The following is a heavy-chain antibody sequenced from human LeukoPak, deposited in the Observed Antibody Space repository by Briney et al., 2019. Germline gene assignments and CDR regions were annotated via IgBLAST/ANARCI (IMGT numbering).Heavy chain of an antibody. Sequence: QPGRSLRLSCAASGFTFDDYAMHWVRQAPGKGLEWVSGISWNSGSIGYADSVKGRFTISRDNAKNSLYLQMNSLRAEDMALYYCAKEAGRYYYYMDVWGKGTTVTVSS. V-gene: IGHV3-9*03. CDR2: ISWNSGSI. CDR1: GFTFDDYA. J-gene: IGHJ6*03. CDR3: AKEAGRYYYYMDV.